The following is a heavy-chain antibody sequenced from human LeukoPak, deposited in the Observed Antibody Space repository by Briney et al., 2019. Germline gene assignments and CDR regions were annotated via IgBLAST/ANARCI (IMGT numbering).Heavy chain of an antibody. V-gene: IGHV4-30-2*01. CDR2: ICHSGST. CDR1: GGSISRGGYS. D-gene: IGHD2-8*01. J-gene: IGHJ4*02. Sequence: SQTLCLTCVVSGGSISRGGYSWSWIRQPPGRGLGWIGYICHSGSTYYDPSLKSRVTISVDKSKNQFSLKLSSVTAADTAVYYCARGGLMVDAIDYWGQGTLVTVSS. CDR3: ARGGLMVDAIDY.